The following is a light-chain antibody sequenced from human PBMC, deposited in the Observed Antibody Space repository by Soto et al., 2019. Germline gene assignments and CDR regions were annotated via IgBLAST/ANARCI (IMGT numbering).Light chain of an antibody. V-gene: IGLV2-23*03. J-gene: IGLJ3*02. Sequence: QSALTQPASVSGSPGQSITISCTGTSSDVGSYNLVSWYQQHPGKAPKLMIYEGSKRPSGVSNRFSGSKSGNTASLTISGFQAEDEADYYCCSYAGSSTFNWVFGGGTKLTVL. CDR1: SSDVGSYNL. CDR2: EGS. CDR3: CSYAGSSTFNWV.